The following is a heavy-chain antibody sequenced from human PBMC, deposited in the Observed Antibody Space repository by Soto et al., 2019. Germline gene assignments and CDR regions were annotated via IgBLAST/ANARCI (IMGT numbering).Heavy chain of an antibody. CDR2: IYYSGST. CDR1: GGSISSYY. Sequence: SETLSLTCTVSGGSISSYYWSWIRQPPGKGLEWIGYIYYSGSTNYNPSLKSRVTISVDTSKNQFSLKLNSMTAADTAVYYCARASPVVPDVWGQATTVTVSS. J-gene: IGHJ6*01. D-gene: IGHD3-10*02. V-gene: IGHV4-59*08. CDR3: ARASPVVPDV.